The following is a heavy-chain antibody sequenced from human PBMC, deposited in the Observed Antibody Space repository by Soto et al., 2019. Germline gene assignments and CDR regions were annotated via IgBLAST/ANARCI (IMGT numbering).Heavy chain of an antibody. V-gene: IGHV5-51*01. CDR2: IYPGDSDT. CDR1: GYTFTNYW. Sequence: GESLKISCKGSGYTFTNYWIGWVRQMPGKDLQWMGIIYPGDSDTRYSPSFQGQVTISADKSISTAYLQWSSLRASDTAMYFCATSSHRANAFDIWGQGTMVTVSS. J-gene: IGHJ3*02. CDR3: ATSSHRANAFDI.